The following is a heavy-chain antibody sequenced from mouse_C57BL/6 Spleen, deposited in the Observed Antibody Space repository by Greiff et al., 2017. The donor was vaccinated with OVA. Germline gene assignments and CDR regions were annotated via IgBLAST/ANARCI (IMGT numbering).Heavy chain of an antibody. V-gene: IGHV1-53*01. CDR2: INPSNGGP. D-gene: IGHD1-1*02. J-gene: IGHJ3*01. CDR3: ARRSNGSYAAWFAD. CDR1: GYTFTSYW. Sequence: QVQLQQSGTELVKPGASVKLSCKASGYTFTSYWMHWVKQRPGQGLEWIGNINPSNGGPNYNEKFKSKATLTVDKSSSTAYMQLSSLTSEDSAVYYCARRSNGSYAAWFADWGQGTLVTVSA.